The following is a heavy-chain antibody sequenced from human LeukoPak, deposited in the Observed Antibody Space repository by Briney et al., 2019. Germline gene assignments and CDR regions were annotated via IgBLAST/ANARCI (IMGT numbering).Heavy chain of an antibody. V-gene: IGHV4-31*03. CDR3: ARGLLYNWFDP. D-gene: IGHD2/OR15-2a*01. Sequence: SETLCLTCTVSGGSMSSGGYYWSWIRQHPGKGLEWIGYIFYSGSTYYNPSLKSRVTISVDTSKNQFSLKLSSVTAADTAVYYCARGLLYNWFDPWGQGTLVTVSS. CDR2: IFYSGST. J-gene: IGHJ5*02. CDR1: GGSMSSGGYY.